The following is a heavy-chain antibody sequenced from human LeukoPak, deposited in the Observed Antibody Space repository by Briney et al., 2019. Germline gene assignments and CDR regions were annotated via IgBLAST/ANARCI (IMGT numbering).Heavy chain of an antibody. CDR1: GFTFSDYY. CDR2: ISSSGSTI. CDR3: TQKTAYDILTGYYGWFDP. Sequence: GGSLRLSCAASGFTFSDYYMSWIRQAPGKGLEWVSYISSSGSTIYYADSVKGRFTISRDNAKNSLYLQMNSLRAEDTAVYFFTQKTAYDILTGYYGWFDPWGQGTLVTVSS. V-gene: IGHV3-11*01. J-gene: IGHJ5*02. D-gene: IGHD3-9*01.